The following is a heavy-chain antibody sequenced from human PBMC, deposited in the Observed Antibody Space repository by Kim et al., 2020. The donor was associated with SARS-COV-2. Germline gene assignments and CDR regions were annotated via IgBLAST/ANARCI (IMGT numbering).Heavy chain of an antibody. J-gene: IGHJ6*01. D-gene: IGHD3-10*01. Sequence: GGSLRLSCAASGFTFSSYGMHWVRQAPGKGLEWVAVISYDGSNKYYADSVKGRFTISRDNSKNTLYLQMHSLRAEDKAVYYCASTPHLLWVGEFSDPYY. CDR2: ISYDGSNK. CDR1: GFTFSSYG. V-gene: IGHV3-30*03. CDR3: ASTPHLLWVGEFSDPYY.